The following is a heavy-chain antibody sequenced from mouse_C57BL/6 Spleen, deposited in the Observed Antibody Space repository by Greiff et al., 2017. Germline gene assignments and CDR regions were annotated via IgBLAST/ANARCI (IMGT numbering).Heavy chain of an antibody. CDR1: GYTFTDYE. V-gene: IGHV1-15*01. CDR3: TRGGSPYAMDY. J-gene: IGHJ4*01. CDR2: IDPETGGT. Sequence: QVHVKQSGAELVRPGASVTLSCKASGYTFTDYEMHWVKQTPVHGLEWIGAIDPETGGTAYNQKFKGKAILTADKSSSTAYMERRSLTSEDSAVYDCTRGGSPYAMDYWGKGTSVTVSS.